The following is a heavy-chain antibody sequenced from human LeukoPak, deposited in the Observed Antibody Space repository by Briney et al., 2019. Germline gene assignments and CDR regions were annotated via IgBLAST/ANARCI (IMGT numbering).Heavy chain of an antibody. CDR2: ISSSSSYI. CDR1: GFTFSSYS. Sequence: GGSLRLSCAASGFTFSSYSMTWVRQAPGKGLEWVSSISSSSSYIYYADSVKGRFTISRDNAKNSLYLQMNSLRAEDTAVYYCARARVRDGYKIDYWGQGTLVTVSS. CDR3: ARARVRDGYKIDY. V-gene: IGHV3-21*01. D-gene: IGHD5-12*01. J-gene: IGHJ4*02.